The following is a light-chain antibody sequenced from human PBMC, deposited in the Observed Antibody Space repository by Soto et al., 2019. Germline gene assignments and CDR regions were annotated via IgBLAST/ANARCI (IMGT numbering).Light chain of an antibody. CDR1: QSVSSN. J-gene: IGKJ1*01. Sequence: EIVMTQSPATLSVSPGERSTLSCRASQSVSSNLAWYQQKPGQAPRLXXYGASTRATGIPARFSGSVSGTEFTLTISSLQSEDFAVYYCQQYNNWPPWTFGQGTKVDIK. CDR3: QQYNNWPPWT. CDR2: GAS. V-gene: IGKV3-15*01.